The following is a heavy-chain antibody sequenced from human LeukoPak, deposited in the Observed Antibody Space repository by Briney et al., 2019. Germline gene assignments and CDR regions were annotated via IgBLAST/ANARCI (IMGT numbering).Heavy chain of an antibody. CDR2: IRGSGGST. V-gene: IGHV3-23*01. J-gene: IGHJ4*02. CDR1: GFTFSCYA. D-gene: IGHD3-22*01. Sequence: TGGSLRLSCAASGFTFSCYAMSWVRQAPGRGLEWVSAIRGSGGSTYYADSVKGRFTISRDNSKNTLYLQTNSLRAEDTAVYYCAKDSGSGYYLLFCYWGQGTLVTVSS. CDR3: AKDSGSGYYLLFCY.